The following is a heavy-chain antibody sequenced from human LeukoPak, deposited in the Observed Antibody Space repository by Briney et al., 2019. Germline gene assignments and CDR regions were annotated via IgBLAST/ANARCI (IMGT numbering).Heavy chain of an antibody. CDR1: GFTFSSYA. Sequence: PGGSLRLSCAASGFTFSSYAMSWVRQAPGKGLEWVSAISGSGGSTDYADSVKGRFTISGDNSKNTLYLQMNSLRAEDTAVYYCAKDLSPYCSGGSCYSFDYWGQGTLVTVSS. CDR3: AKDLSPYCSGGSCYSFDY. J-gene: IGHJ4*02. CDR2: ISGSGGST. V-gene: IGHV3-23*01. D-gene: IGHD2-15*01.